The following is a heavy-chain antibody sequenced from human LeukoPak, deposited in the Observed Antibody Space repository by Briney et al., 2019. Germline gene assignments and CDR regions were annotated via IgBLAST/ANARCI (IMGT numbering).Heavy chain of an antibody. CDR3: ARDSGVGVTTFVGY. Sequence: ASVKVSCKASGYTFTNYYIHWVRQAPGQGLEWMGMINPSGGSTTYAQKFQGGVTMTRDTSTSTVYMELSSLRSEDTAVYYCARDSGVGVTTFVGYWGQGILVTVSS. CDR1: GYTFTNYY. V-gene: IGHV1-46*01. J-gene: IGHJ4*02. CDR2: INPSGGST. D-gene: IGHD1-26*01.